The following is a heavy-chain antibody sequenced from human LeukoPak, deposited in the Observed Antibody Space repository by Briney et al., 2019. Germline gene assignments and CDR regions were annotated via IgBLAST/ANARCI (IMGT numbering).Heavy chain of an antibody. CDR1: GSTFSSYG. J-gene: IGHJ4*02. D-gene: IGHD3-16*01. V-gene: IGHV3-33*01. CDR2: IWNDGSNN. CDR3: GRDLLNECAQYGSMIY. Sequence: SLSTSTAAAGSTFSSYGMRSVRQAPGKGVERGAVIWNDGSNNYYAHYVKGRLTISRDKSKNTLYLKMNSVTAADTAVYYCGRDLLNECAQYGSMIYWGRRIVVIVS.